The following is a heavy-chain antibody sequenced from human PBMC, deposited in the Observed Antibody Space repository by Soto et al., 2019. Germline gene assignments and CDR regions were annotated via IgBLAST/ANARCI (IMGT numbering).Heavy chain of an antibody. J-gene: IGHJ6*03. Sequence: SETLSLTCTVSGGSISSYYWSWIRQPPGKGLEWIGYIYYSGSTNYNPSLKSRVTISVDTSKNQFSLKLSSVTAADTAVYYCARFAVAGTDYYYMDVWGKGTTVTVSS. V-gene: IGHV4-59*08. D-gene: IGHD6-19*01. CDR2: IYYSGST. CDR3: ARFAVAGTDYYYMDV. CDR1: GGSISSYY.